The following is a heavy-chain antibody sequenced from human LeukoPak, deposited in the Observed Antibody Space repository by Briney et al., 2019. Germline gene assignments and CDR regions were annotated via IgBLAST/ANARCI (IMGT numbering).Heavy chain of an antibody. J-gene: IGHJ4*02. D-gene: IGHD2-15*01. V-gene: IGHV3-15*01. CDR1: GFTFSNAW. CDR2: IKSKTDGGTT. CDR3: TTARYCSGGSCYSSPGY. Sequence: GGSLRLSCAASGFTFSNAWMSWVRQAPGKGLEWVGRIKSKTDGGTTDYAAPVKGRFTISRDDSKNTLYLQMNSLKTEDTAVYYCTTARYCSGGSCYSSPGYWGQGTLVTVSS.